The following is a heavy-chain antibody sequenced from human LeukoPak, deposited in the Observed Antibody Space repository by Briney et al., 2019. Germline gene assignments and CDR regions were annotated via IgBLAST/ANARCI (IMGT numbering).Heavy chain of an antibody. CDR3: ARGEFGDLRYDY. CDR1: GFTFTNAW. D-gene: IGHD4-17*01. CDR2: IKADGSVR. Sequence: GGSLRLSCVDSGFTFTNAWMSWVRQAPGEGLEWVANIKADGSVRFYVDSVEGRFTIFRDNAKNSLYLQMNSLRVEDTAMYYCARGEFGDLRYDYWGQGSLVTVSS. V-gene: IGHV3-7*03. J-gene: IGHJ4*02.